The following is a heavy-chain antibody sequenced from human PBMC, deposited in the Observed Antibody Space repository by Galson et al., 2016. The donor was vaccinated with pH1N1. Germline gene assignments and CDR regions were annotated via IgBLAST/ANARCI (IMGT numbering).Heavy chain of an antibody. Sequence: SVKVSCKASGDTFRDFYLHWVRQAPGQGLEWMGWINIKSGATKYAQKFQVRVTLNTDTSLNTVCMELSRLTSDDTAVYYCATAGVVVSATGEYWGQGTLVTVSS. CDR2: INIKSGAT. CDR3: ATAGVVVSATGEY. V-gene: IGHV1-2*02. J-gene: IGHJ4*02. D-gene: IGHD2-15*01. CDR1: GDTFRDFY.